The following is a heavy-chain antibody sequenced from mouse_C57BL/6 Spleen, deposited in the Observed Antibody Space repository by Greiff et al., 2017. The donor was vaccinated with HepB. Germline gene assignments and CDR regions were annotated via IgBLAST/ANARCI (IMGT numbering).Heavy chain of an antibody. J-gene: IGHJ4*01. CDR3: EAGGAMDY. D-gene: IGHD4-1*01. CDR2: ISYDGSN. V-gene: IGHV3-6*01. Sequence: EVQLQESGPGLVKPSQSLSLTCSVTGYSITSGYYWNWIRQFPGNKLEWMGYISYDGSNNYNPSLKNRISITRDTSKNQFFLKLNSVTTEDTATYYCEAGGAMDYWGQGTSVTVSS. CDR1: GYSITSGYY.